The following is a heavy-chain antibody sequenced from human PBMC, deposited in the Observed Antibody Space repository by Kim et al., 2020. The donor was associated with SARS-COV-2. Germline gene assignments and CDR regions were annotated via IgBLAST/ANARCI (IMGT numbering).Heavy chain of an antibody. CDR3: ARGIMGYCSGGSCYRYFDY. J-gene: IGHJ4*02. CDR1: GGSFSGYY. D-gene: IGHD2-15*01. CDR2: INHSGST. V-gene: IGHV4-34*01. Sequence: SETLSLTCAVYGGSFSGYYWSWIRQPPGKGLEWIGEINHSGSTNYNPSLKSRVTISVDTSKNQFSLKLSSVTAADTAVYYFARGIMGYCSGGSCYRYFDYWGQGTLVTVSS.